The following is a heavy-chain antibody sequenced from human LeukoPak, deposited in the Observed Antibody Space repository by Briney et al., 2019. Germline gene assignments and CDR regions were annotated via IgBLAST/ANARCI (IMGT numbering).Heavy chain of an antibody. CDR2: ISSSGETT. CDR1: GFRFTSYA. V-gene: IGHV3-23*01. Sequence: GGSLRLSCIPSGFRFTSYAMSWVRQAPGKGLEWVSGISSSGETTYYADSVKGRFTISRDNSDNILYLQLNSLGAADTAVYYCAKDRAGYSDGRGFDCWGQGTLVTVSS. J-gene: IGHJ4*02. D-gene: IGHD5-12*01. CDR3: AKDRAGYSDGRGFDC.